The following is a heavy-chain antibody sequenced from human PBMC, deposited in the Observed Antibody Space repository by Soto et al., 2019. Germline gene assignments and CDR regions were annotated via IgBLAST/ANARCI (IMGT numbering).Heavy chain of an antibody. V-gene: IGHV1-18*01. D-gene: IGHD2-8*01. CDR1: GYTFTSYG. Sequence: EASVKVSCKASGYTFTSYGLSWVRQAPGQGLEWMGWISAYYGNINYAQLLQGRVTMTTDTSTSTAYMELRSLRSDDTAVYYCARAGYCTNGVCPYYYYGLDVWGQGTTVTVSS. J-gene: IGHJ6*02. CDR3: ARAGYCTNGVCPYYYYGLDV. CDR2: ISAYYGNI.